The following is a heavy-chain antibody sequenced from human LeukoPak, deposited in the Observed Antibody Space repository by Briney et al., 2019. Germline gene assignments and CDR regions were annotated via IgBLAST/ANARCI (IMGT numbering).Heavy chain of an antibody. CDR1: GFTVSSNY. V-gene: IGHV3-66*02. Sequence: PGGSLRLSCAASGFTVSSNYMSWVRQAPGKGLEWVSVIYSGGSTYYADSVKGRFTISRDNSKNTLYLQMNSLRAEDTAVYYCARGRSSSSPYGAFDIWGQGTMVTVSS. D-gene: IGHD6-6*01. CDR3: ARGRSSSSPYGAFDI. J-gene: IGHJ3*02. CDR2: IYSGGST.